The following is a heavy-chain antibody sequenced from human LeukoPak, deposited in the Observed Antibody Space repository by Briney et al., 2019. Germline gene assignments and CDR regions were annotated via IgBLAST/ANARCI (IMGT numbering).Heavy chain of an antibody. CDR3: AKDKSSSWYYFDY. J-gene: IGHJ4*02. D-gene: IGHD6-13*01. Sequence: GGSLRLSCAASGFTFSSYGMHRVRQAPGKGLEWVAVISYDGSNKYYADSVKGRFTISRDNSKNTLYLQMNSLRAEDTAVYYCAKDKSSSWYYFDYWGQGTLVTVSS. CDR2: ISYDGSNK. CDR1: GFTFSSYG. V-gene: IGHV3-30*18.